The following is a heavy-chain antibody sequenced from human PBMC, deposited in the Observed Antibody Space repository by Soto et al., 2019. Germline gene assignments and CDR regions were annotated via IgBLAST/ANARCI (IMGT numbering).Heavy chain of an antibody. CDR1: GDSFNVYP. Sequence: QVQLVQSGAEVRKPGSSVKVSCHSSGDSFNVYPVTWVRQAPGQGLEWMGGTIPVSGTTNYAQEFQGRVTITADVSTSTVYMELSSLKYEDTALYYCASSYGVSWYGDFWGQGTLVTVSS. CDR2: TIPVSGTT. D-gene: IGHD6-13*01. J-gene: IGHJ4*02. V-gene: IGHV1-69*01. CDR3: ASSYGVSWYGDF.